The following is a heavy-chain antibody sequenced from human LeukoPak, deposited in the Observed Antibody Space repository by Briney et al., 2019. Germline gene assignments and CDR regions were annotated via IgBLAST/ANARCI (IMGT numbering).Heavy chain of an antibody. V-gene: IGHV4-38-2*02. CDR2: IYHSGST. Sequence: SETLSLTCTVSGYSISSGYYWGWIRQPPGKGLEWIGSIYHSGSTNYNPSLKSRVTISVDKSKNQFSLKLSSVTAADTAVYYCARGRVSSSTWYSTYYNYFYMDVWGKGTTVTVSS. D-gene: IGHD1-1*01. J-gene: IGHJ6*03. CDR1: GYSISSGYY. CDR3: ARGRVSSSTWYSTYYNYFYMDV.